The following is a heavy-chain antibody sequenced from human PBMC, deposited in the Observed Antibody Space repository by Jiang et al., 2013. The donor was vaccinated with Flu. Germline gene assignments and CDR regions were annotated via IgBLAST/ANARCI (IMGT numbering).Heavy chain of an antibody. J-gene: IGHJ6*02. Sequence: VQLVESGGGLVQPGRSLRLSCAAPGFTFDDYAMHWVRQAPGKGLEWVSGISWNSGSIGYADSVKGRFTISRDNAKNSLYLQMNSLRAEDTALYYCAKDNGIAVAGTNYYYGMDVWGQGTTVTVSS. V-gene: IGHV3-9*01. CDR2: ISWNSGSI. CDR1: GFTFDDYA. CDR3: AKDNGIAVAGTNYYYGMDV. D-gene: IGHD6-19*01.